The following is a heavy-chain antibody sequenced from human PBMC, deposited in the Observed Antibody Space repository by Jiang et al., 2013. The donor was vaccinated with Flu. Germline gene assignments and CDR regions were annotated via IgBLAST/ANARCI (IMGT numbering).Heavy chain of an antibody. CDR1: GYSISSGHY. V-gene: IGHV4-38-2*02. D-gene: IGHD6-13*01. Sequence: PGLVKPSETLSLTCAVSGYSISSGHYWGWVRQPPGKGLEWIGRIYHSGRTYYSPSLKSRVTMSVDTSKNQFSLKLTSMTAADTAVYYCTRDALREQQAPYMDVWGKGTTVTVSS. CDR2: IYHSGRT. J-gene: IGHJ6*03. CDR3: TRDALREQQAPYMDV.